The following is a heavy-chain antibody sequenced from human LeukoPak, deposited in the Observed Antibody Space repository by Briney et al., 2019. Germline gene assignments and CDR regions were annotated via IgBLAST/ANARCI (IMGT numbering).Heavy chain of an antibody. V-gene: IGHV3-30*02. Sequence: RGSLRLSCAASGFTFSSYGMHWVRQAPGKGLEWVAFIRYDGSNKYYADSVKGRFTISRDNSKNTLYLQMNSLRAEDTAVYYCAKPIGYCSGGSCSHAFDIWGQGTMVTVSS. CDR3: AKPIGYCSGGSCSHAFDI. CDR1: GFTFSSYG. CDR2: IRYDGSNK. D-gene: IGHD2-15*01. J-gene: IGHJ3*02.